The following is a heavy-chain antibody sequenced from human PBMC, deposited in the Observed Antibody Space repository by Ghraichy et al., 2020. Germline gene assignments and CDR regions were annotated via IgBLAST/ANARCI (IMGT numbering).Heavy chain of an antibody. CDR2: IWHDGSNH. CDR3: ARINSSAFHASDY. Sequence: GGSLRLSCAASGFSFQNYGMHWVRQAPGKGLEWVAVIWHDGSNHYYSEAVKGRFTISRDNSKSMVYLQMDSLRVDDTAVYFCARINSSAFHASDYWGQGTLVTVSS. D-gene: IGHD3-3*01. J-gene: IGHJ4*02. CDR1: GFSFQNYG. V-gene: IGHV3-33*01.